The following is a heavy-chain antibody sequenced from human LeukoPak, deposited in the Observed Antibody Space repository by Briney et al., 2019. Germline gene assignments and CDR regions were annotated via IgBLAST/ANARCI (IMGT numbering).Heavy chain of an antibody. Sequence: ASVKVSCKASGYTFTSYYMHWVGQAPGQGLEWMGIITPSGGSTSYAQKFQGRVTMTRDTSTSTVYMAVTSLRSEDTTVYYCARAPRSGWYWDYWGQGTLVTVSS. CDR2: ITPSGGST. CDR1: GYTFTSYY. CDR3: ARAPRSGWYWDY. V-gene: IGHV1-46*01. J-gene: IGHJ4*02. D-gene: IGHD6-19*01.